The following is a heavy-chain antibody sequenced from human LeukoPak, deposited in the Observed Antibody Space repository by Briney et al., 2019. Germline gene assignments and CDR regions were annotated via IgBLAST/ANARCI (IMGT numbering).Heavy chain of an antibody. CDR3: ARSTPPAYYDFWNGYLDY. D-gene: IGHD3-3*01. J-gene: IGHJ4*02. CDR2: INPTGGVT. Sequence: GASVKVSCKASGYSFTTYYMHWVRQAPGQGFECRGIINPTGGVTAHAQKCQGRDTMTRETSTSTVYIALITRRSGDRPVYYCARSTPPAYYDFWNGYLDYWGQGTLVTVSS. V-gene: IGHV1-46*01. CDR1: GYSFTTYY.